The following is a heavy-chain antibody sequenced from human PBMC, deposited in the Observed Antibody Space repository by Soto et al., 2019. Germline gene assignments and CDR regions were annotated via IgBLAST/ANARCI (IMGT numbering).Heavy chain of an antibody. Sequence: QVQLQESGPGLVKPSGTLSLTCAVSGGSISTSNWWSWVRQPPGKGLEWIGEVYHSGSTNYNPSFKSRVAMSVDKAKNQFSLKLNSVTAADTALYYCPRTSTSGTRFDYWGQGSLVTVSS. D-gene: IGHD1-1*01. CDR3: PRTSTSGTRFDY. J-gene: IGHJ4*02. V-gene: IGHV4-4*02. CDR1: GGSISTSNW. CDR2: VYHSGST.